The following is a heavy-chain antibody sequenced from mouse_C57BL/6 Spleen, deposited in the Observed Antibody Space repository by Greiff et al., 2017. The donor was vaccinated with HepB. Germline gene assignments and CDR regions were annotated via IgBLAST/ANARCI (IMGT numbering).Heavy chain of an antibody. CDR2: IRSKSSNYAT. Sequence: EVHLVESGGGLVQPKGSLKLSCAASGFTFNTYAMHWVRQAPGKGLEWVARIRSKSSNYATYYADSVKDRFTISRDDSQSMLYLQMNNLKTEDTAMYYCVRERDYGSSYAMDYWGQGTSVTVSS. D-gene: IGHD1-1*01. V-gene: IGHV10-3*01. J-gene: IGHJ4*01. CDR3: VRERDYGSSYAMDY. CDR1: GFTFNTYA.